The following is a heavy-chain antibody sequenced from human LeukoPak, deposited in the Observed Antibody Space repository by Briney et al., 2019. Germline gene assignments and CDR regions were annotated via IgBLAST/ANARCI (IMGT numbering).Heavy chain of an antibody. V-gene: IGHV1-69*04. Sequence: SVKVSCKASGGTFSSYAISWVRQAPGQGLEWMGRIIPIFGIANYAQKFQGRVTITADKSTSTAYMELSSLRSEDTAVYYCASSYCSSTSCYMGGGGTYYFDYWGQGTLVTVSS. CDR2: IIPIFGIA. D-gene: IGHD2-2*02. CDR3: ASSYCSSTSCYMGGGGTYYFDY. CDR1: GGTFSSYA. J-gene: IGHJ4*02.